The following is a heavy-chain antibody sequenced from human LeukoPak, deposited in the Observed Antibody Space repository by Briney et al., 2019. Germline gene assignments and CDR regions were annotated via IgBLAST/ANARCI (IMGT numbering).Heavy chain of an antibody. CDR3: ARSPYDSPYYFDY. J-gene: IGHJ4*02. CDR2: IRYDGSNK. D-gene: IGHD3-22*01. CDR1: GFTFSSYG. Sequence: GGSLRLSCAASGFTFSSYGMHWVRQAPGKGLEWVAFIRYDGSNKYYADSVKGRFTISRDNSKNTLYLQMNSLRAEDTAVYYCARSPYDSPYYFDYWGQGTLVTVSS. V-gene: IGHV3-30*02.